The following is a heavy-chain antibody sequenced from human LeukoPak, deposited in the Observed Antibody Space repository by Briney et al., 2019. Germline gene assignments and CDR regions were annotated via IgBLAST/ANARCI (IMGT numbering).Heavy chain of an antibody. CDR2: ISSSSSYI. Sequence: KSGGSLRLSCAASGFTFSSYSMDWVCQAPGKGLEWVSSISSSSSYIYYADSVKGRFTISRDNAKNSLYLQMNSLRAEDTAVYYCARVASGSYSYYYYYGMDVWGQGTTVTVSS. V-gene: IGHV3-21*01. CDR1: GFTFSSYS. D-gene: IGHD1-26*01. CDR3: ARVASGSYSYYYYYGMDV. J-gene: IGHJ6*02.